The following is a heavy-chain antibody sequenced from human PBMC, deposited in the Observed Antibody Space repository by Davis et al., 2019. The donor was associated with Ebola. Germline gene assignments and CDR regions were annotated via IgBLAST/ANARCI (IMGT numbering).Heavy chain of an antibody. J-gene: IGHJ6*02. CDR1: GDSVSINSAG. Sequence: HSQTLSLTCAISGDSVSINSAGWNWIRQSPSRGLEWLGRTYYTSKWHNDYGESVKSRITINPDTSKNQLSLQLNSVTPEDTAVYYCVRGWGRSGLDVWGQGTTVTVSS. CDR3: VRGWGRSGLDV. V-gene: IGHV6-1*01. D-gene: IGHD3-16*01. CDR2: TYYTSKWHN.